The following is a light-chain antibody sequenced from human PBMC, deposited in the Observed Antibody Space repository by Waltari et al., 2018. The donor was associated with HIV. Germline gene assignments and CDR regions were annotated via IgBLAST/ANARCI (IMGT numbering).Light chain of an antibody. CDR1: SGGSATNF. CDR3: QSYDSSNHVV. CDR2: EDK. Sequence: NFMLTQAHSVSESPGKPVTISCPRRSGGSATNFTRWYQQRPGSAPTIVIYEDKKRPSGVPDRFSGSIDSSSNSASLTISGLKTEDEADYYCQSYDSSNHVVFGGGTKLTVL. V-gene: IGLV6-57*03. J-gene: IGLJ2*01.